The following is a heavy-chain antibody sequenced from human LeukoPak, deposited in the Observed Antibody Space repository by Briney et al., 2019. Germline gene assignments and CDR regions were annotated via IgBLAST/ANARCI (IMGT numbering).Heavy chain of an antibody. D-gene: IGHD4-17*01. Sequence: GRSLRLSCAASGFTFSSYAMHWVRQAPGKGLEWVAVISYDGSNKYYADSVKGRFTISRDNSKNTLYLQMNSLRAEDTAVYYCAREPDYGDYYYGMDDWGKGTTVTVSS. CDR2: ISYDGSNK. V-gene: IGHV3-30*04. CDR3: AREPDYGDYYYGMDD. CDR1: GFTFSSYA. J-gene: IGHJ6*04.